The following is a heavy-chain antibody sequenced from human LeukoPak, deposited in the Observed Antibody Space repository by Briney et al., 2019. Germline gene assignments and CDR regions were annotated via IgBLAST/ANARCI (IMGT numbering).Heavy chain of an antibody. CDR3: ASYTYYYDSSGYEGAFDI. D-gene: IGHD3-22*01. Sequence: PGGSLRLSCAASGFAFSDYYMSWIRQAPGKGLEWVSYICSSSSYTNYADSVKGRFTISRDNAKNSLYLQMNSLRAEDTAVYYCASYTYYYDSSGYEGAFDIWGQGTMVTVS. CDR2: ICSSSSYT. J-gene: IGHJ3*02. V-gene: IGHV3-11*03. CDR1: GFAFSDYY.